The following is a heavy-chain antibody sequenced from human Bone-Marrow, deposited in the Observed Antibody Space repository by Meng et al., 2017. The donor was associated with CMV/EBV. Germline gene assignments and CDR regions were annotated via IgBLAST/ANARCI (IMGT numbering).Heavy chain of an antibody. J-gene: IGHJ3*02. Sequence: GESLKISCAASGFTVSSNYMSWVRQAPGKGLEWVSVIYSGGSTYYADSVKGRFTISRDNSKNTLYLQMNSLRAEDTAVYYCAIYYDSSGLKVDAFDIWGQGTMVTASS. CDR2: IYSGGST. CDR3: AIYYDSSGLKVDAFDI. D-gene: IGHD3-22*01. V-gene: IGHV3-53*01. CDR1: GFTVSSNY.